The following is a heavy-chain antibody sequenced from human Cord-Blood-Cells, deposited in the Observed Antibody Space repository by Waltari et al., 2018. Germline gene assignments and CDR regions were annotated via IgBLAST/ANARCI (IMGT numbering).Heavy chain of an antibody. CDR1: GFIFSSYW. Sequence: EVQLVESGGGLVQPGGSLRLSCAASGFIFSSYWMRWVRQAPGKGLEWVANIKQDGSEKYYVDSVKGRFTISRDNAKNSLYLQMNSLRAEDTAVYYCARAYAAGDAFDIWGQGTMVTVSS. CDR3: ARAYAAGDAFDI. CDR2: IKQDGSEK. V-gene: IGHV3-7*01. D-gene: IGHD6-13*01. J-gene: IGHJ3*02.